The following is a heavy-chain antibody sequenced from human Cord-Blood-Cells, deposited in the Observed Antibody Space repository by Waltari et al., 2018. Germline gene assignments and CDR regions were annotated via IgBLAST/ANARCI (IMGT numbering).Heavy chain of an antibody. J-gene: IGHJ3*02. V-gene: IGHV4-34*01. Sequence: QVQLQQWGAGLLKPSETLSLTCAVYGGSFSGYYWSWIRQPPGKGLEWIGEINHSGSTNYNPSLKSRVTISVDTSKNQFSLKLSSVTAADTAMYYCARGFTGTTGAFDIWGQGTMVTVSS. D-gene: IGHD1-7*01. CDR2: INHSGST. CDR3: ARGFTGTTGAFDI. CDR1: GGSFSGYY.